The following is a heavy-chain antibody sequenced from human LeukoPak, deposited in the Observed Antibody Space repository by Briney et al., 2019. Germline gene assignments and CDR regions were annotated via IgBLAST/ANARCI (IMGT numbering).Heavy chain of an antibody. CDR1: GYSFTSYW. D-gene: IGHD2-2*01. CDR2: IYPGDSDT. CDR3: ARLGRGSGTSWYYYYGMDV. Sequence: GESLKISCKGSGYSFTSYWIGWVRQMPGKGLEWMGIIYPGDSDTRYSPSFQGQVTISADKSISTAYLQWSSLKASDTAMYYCARLGRGSGTSWYYYYGMDVWGQGTTVTVSS. V-gene: IGHV5-51*01. J-gene: IGHJ6*02.